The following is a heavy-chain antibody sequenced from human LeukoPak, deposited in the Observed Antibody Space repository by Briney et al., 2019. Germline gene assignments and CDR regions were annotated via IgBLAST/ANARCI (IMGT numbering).Heavy chain of an antibody. Sequence: ASVKVSCKASGYTFTSYDINWVRQATGQGLEWMGWMNPNSGNTGYAQKFQGRVTMTRNTSISTAYMELSSLRSEDTAVYYCARSLGDFWSGYYTDGFVDWGQGTLVTVSS. CDR3: ARSLGDFWSGYYTDGFVD. J-gene: IGHJ4*02. CDR1: GYTFTSYD. D-gene: IGHD3-3*01. V-gene: IGHV1-8*01. CDR2: MNPNSGNT.